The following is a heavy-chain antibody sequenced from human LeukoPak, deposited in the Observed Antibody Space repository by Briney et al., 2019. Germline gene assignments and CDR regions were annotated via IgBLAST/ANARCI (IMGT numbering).Heavy chain of an antibody. V-gene: IGHV4-59*01. Sequence: SETLSLTCTVSGGSISSYYWSWIRQPPGKGLEWIGYIYHSGSTNYNPSLTSRVTISVDTSKNQFSLKLSSVTAADTAVYYCARVYYSSSYDYWYFDLWGRGTLVTVSS. CDR2: IYHSGST. CDR1: GGSISSYY. D-gene: IGHD6-13*01. CDR3: ARVYYSSSYDYWYFDL. J-gene: IGHJ2*01.